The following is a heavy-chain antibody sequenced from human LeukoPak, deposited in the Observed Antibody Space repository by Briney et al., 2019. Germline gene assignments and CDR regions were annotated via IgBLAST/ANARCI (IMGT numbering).Heavy chain of an antibody. Sequence: GGSLRLSCAASGFTFSNYAISWVRQAPGKALEWVSAITSGGGTTYYAGSVKGRFTISRDNSKNTLYLQMNSLRAEDTAVYYCARDPPRAAWVFDYWGQGTLVSVSS. J-gene: IGHJ4*02. V-gene: IGHV3-23*01. D-gene: IGHD6-25*01. CDR2: ITSGGGTT. CDR1: GFTFSNYA. CDR3: ARDPPRAAWVFDY.